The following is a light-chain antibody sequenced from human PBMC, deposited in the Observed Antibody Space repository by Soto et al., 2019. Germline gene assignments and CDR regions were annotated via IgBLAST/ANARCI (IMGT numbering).Light chain of an antibody. J-gene: IGKJ1*01. Sequence: EIVLTQSPGTLSLSPGERATLSCRASQSVNSNYLAWYQQKPDQAPRLLIYGASSRAADIPDRFSGSGSGTDFPLTISRLEPEDFALYYCQQYGSSPTFGQGTKVEI. CDR2: GAS. CDR1: QSVNSNY. V-gene: IGKV3-20*01. CDR3: QQYGSSPT.